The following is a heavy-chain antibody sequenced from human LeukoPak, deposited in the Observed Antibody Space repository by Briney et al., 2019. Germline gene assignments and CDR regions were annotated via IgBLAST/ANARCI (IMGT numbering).Heavy chain of an antibody. D-gene: IGHD6-19*01. CDR2: ISGSGGST. CDR3: AKDHVYSSGWTTDFDY. V-gene: IGHV3-23*01. Sequence: PGGSLRLSCAASGFTFSSYAMSWVRQAPGKGLEWVSAISGSGGSTYSADSVKGRFTISRDNSKNMLYLQTNSLRAEDTAVYYCAKDHVYSSGWTTDFDYWGQGTLVTVSS. CDR1: GFTFSSYA. J-gene: IGHJ4*02.